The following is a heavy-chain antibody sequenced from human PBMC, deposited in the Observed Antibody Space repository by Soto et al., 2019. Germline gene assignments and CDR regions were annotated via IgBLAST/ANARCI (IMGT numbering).Heavy chain of an antibody. CDR3: ARYDYNGYYFDH. J-gene: IGHJ4*02. CDR1: GYTFSTYY. Sequence: ASVKVSCKASGYTFSTYYMHWVRQAPGQGYEWMGIINPSGGSTTYAQNFQGRVTMTRDTSTTTVYMELSSLKSEDTAVYYCARYDYNGYYFDHWGQGTLVTVSS. V-gene: IGHV1-46*01. D-gene: IGHD4-4*01. CDR2: INPSGGST.